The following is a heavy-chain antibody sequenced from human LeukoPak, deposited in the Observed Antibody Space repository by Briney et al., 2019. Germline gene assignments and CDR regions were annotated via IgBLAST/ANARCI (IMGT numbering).Heavy chain of an antibody. Sequence: GGSLRLSCAASGFTFSSYGMHWVRQAPGKGLEWVAFIRYDGNNKYYADSVKGRFTISRDNSMNTLYLQMNSLRAEDAAVYYCARVTRIVGANWFDPWGQGTLVTVSS. CDR1: GFTFSSYG. CDR2: IRYDGNNK. CDR3: ARVTRIVGANWFDP. J-gene: IGHJ5*02. D-gene: IGHD1-26*01. V-gene: IGHV3-30*02.